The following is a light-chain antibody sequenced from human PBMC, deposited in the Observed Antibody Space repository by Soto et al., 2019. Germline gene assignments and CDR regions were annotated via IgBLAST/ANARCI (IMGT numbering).Light chain of an antibody. CDR1: SSDVGNYNL. Sequence: QSALTQPASVSGSPGQSISISCTASSSDVGNYNLVSWYQQHPGKAPRLLIAEASKRPSGVSHRFSGSKSGNTASLTISGLQAEDEADYYCCAYVSSSTLIFGGGTKVTVL. CDR2: EAS. V-gene: IGLV2-23*01. CDR3: CAYVSSSTLI. J-gene: IGLJ2*01.